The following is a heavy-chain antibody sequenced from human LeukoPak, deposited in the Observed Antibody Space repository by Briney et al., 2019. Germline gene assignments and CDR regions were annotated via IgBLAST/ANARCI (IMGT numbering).Heavy chain of an antibody. V-gene: IGHV4-59*08. CDR1: GDSISSYY. CDR3: ASTYYYDSSGYYGLDY. J-gene: IGHJ4*02. Sequence: SETLSLTCTVSGDSISSYYWSWIRQPPGKGLEWIGYMYYSGNTNYNPSLKSRVTISVDTSKNQFSLKLSSVTAADTAMYYCASTYYYDSSGYYGLDYWGQGTLVTVSS. D-gene: IGHD3-22*01. CDR2: MYYSGNT.